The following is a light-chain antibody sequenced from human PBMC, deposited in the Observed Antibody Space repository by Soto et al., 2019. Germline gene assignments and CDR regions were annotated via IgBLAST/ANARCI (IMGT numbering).Light chain of an antibody. CDR3: QQYNSYPIT. CDR2: DAS. V-gene: IGKV1-5*01. Sequence: IQLTQSPSTLSASVGDRVTITCRASQSISSWLAWYQQKPGKAPKLLIYDASSLESGVPSRFSGSGSGTEFTLTISSLQPDDFATYYCQQYNSYPITLGQGTRLEIK. CDR1: QSISSW. J-gene: IGKJ5*01.